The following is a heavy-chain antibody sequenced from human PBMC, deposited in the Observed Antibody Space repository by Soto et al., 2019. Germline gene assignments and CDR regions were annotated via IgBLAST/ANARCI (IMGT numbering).Heavy chain of an antibody. V-gene: IGHV1-69*01. CDR2: IIPIFGTA. CDR1: VGTFSSSA. J-gene: IGHJ6*02. D-gene: IGHD3-9*01. CDR3: ARDLDHLVTRGMDV. Sequence: QVQLVQSGAEVKKPGASVTVSCKASVGTFSSSAISWVRQAPGQGLEWMGGIIPIFGTANYAQKFQGRVTNTANESTSTAYMELSSLRAEDTAVYYCARDLDHLVTRGMDVCGQGTTVTVSS.